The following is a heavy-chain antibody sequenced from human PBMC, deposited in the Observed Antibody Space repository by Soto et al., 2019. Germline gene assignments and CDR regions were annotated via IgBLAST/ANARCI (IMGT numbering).Heavy chain of an antibody. CDR1: GGTFRSYA. V-gene: IGHV1-69*12. Sequence: QVQLVQSGAEVKEPGSSVKISCQASGGTFRSYALSWVRQAPGQGLEWMGGIIPLFRTPDYAQKFQGRVTITAEESTSTAYMELSSLRSEDTAIYYCARDNGRPQLGGNYYYITDVWGQGTTITVSS. CDR3: ARDNGRPQLGGNYYYITDV. J-gene: IGHJ6*02. D-gene: IGHD3-3*02. CDR2: IIPLFRTP.